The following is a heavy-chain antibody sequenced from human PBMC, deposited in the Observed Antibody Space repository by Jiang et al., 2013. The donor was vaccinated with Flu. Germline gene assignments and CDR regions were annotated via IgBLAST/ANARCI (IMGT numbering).Heavy chain of an antibody. Sequence: KPTQTLTLTCIFSGFSLSTHGEGVGWIRQPPGKALXAAMVYWDDDKRYSPSLKSRVTISKDTSKNRVVLTMTNMDPVDSAMYYCVHHSGDYGAEYFQHWGLGTLVTVSS. J-gene: IGHJ1*01. CDR3: VHHSGDYGAEYFQH. CDR2: VYWDDDK. V-gene: IGHV2-5*02. D-gene: IGHD4-17*01. CDR1: GFSLSTHGEG.